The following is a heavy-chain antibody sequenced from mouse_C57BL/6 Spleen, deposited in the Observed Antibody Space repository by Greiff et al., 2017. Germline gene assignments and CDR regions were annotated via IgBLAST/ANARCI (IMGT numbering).Heavy chain of an antibody. D-gene: IGHD4-1*01. CDR1: GFTFSSYG. V-gene: IGHV5-6*01. J-gene: IGHJ4*01. CDR3: ARPGSYYAMDY. Sequence: EVKVVESGGDLVKPGGSLKLSCAASGFTFSSYGMSWVRQTPDKRLEWVATISSGGSYTYYPDSVKGRFTISRDNAKNTLYLQMSSLKSEDTASYYCARPGSYYAMDYWGQGTSVTVSS. CDR2: ISSGGSYT.